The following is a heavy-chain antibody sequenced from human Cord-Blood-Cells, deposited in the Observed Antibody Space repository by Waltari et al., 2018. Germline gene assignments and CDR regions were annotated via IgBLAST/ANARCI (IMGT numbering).Heavy chain of an antibody. J-gene: IGHJ4*02. V-gene: IGHV4-34*01. CDR3: ARGRSGGSNYADY. CDR2: INHSGSA. Sequence: QVQLQQWGAGLLKPSETLSLTCAVYGGSFSGYYWSWIRQPPGKGLEWIGEINHSGSANYTPSLESRVTISVDTSKNQFARKLSSVSAAGTAVYYWARGRSGGSNYADYWGQGTLVTVSS. D-gene: IGHD3-10*01. CDR1: GGSFSGYY.